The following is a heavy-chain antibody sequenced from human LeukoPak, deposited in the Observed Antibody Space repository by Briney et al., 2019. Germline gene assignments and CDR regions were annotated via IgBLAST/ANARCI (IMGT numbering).Heavy chain of an antibody. V-gene: IGHV3-33*01. D-gene: IGHD2-21*02. CDR1: GFTFSSNA. Sequence: GGALRLSCAASGFTFSSNAMHWVRQAPGRGLEWVAVIWYDGSNKYHADSVKGRFTISRDNSKNTLYLEMNSLRAEDTAVYYCARGQVETAIPGDYWGQGTLVTVSS. J-gene: IGHJ4*02. CDR2: IWYDGSNK. CDR3: ARGQVETAIPGDY.